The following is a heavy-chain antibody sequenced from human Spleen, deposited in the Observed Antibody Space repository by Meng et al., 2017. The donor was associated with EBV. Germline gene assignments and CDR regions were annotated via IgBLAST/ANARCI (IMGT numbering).Heavy chain of an antibody. J-gene: IGHJ4*02. V-gene: IGHV7-4-1*02. Sequence: GRLVQSGSDLRKPGVSVKVSCKASGYTFFNYAMNWVRQVPGQGPEWMGWIDTNTGRPTFAQGFTGRFVFSLDLSVSTVYLQINNLKADDTAVYYCARRGAVATLQDRGYFDYWGQGTLITVSS. CDR3: ARRGAVATLQDRGYFDY. CDR2: IDTNTGRP. CDR1: GYTFFNYA. D-gene: IGHD6-19*01.